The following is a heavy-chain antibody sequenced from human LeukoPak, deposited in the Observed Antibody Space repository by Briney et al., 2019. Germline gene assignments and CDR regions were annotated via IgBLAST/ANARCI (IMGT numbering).Heavy chain of an antibody. V-gene: IGHV4-59*08. CDR1: GGSISSYY. D-gene: IGHD5-18*01. J-gene: IGHJ3*02. CDR2: IYYSGST. Sequence: PSETLSLTCTVSGGSISSYYWSWIRQPPGKGLEWIGYIYYSGSTNYNPSLKSRVTISVDTSKNQFSLKLSSVTAADTAVYYCARPGVGSGRYGAFDIWGQGTVVTVSS. CDR3: ARPGVGSGRYGAFDI.